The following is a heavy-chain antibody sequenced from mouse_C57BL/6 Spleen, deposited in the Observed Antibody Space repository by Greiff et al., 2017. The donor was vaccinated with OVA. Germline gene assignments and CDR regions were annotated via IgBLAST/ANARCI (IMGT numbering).Heavy chain of an antibody. CDR3: ARGHYYGSSYNFDY. D-gene: IGHD1-1*01. CDR1: GYSITSGYY. CDR2: ISYDGSN. J-gene: IGHJ2*01. V-gene: IGHV3-6*01. Sequence: EVKLQESGPGLVKPSQSLSLTCSVTGYSITSGYYWNWIRQFPGNKLEWMGYISYDGSNNYNPSLKNRISITRDTSKNQFFLKLNSVTTEDTATYYCARGHYYGSSYNFDYWGQGTTLTVSS.